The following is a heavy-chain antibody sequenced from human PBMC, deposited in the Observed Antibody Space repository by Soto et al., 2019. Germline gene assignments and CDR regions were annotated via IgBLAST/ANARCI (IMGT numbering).Heavy chain of an antibody. V-gene: IGHV5-51*01. J-gene: IGHJ6*03. D-gene: IGHD2-2*01. Sequence: GESLKISCKGSGYSFTSYWIGWVRQMPGKGLEWKGIIYLGDSYSRYSPSFLGQVTISADKFISTAYLHWSSLKASDTAMYYCARRGEDIVVVPAAIHYYYYMDVWGKGTTVTV. CDR3: ARRGEDIVVVPAAIHYYYYMDV. CDR1: GYSFTSYW. CDR2: IYLGDSYS.